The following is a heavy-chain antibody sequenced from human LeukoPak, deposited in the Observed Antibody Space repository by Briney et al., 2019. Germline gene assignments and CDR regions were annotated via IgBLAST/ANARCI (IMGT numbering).Heavy chain of an antibody. J-gene: IGHJ4*02. CDR3: ARDPKDFYDTSNYLYFDY. Sequence: SETLSLTCTVFGGSISTNYWSWIRQPPGKGLEWIGYIYYSGRTNYNPSLKSRVTISIDASKNQFSLKLSSVTAADTAVYYCARDPKDFYDTSNYLYFDYWGRGTLVTVSS. CDR2: IYYSGRT. D-gene: IGHD3-22*01. CDR1: GGSISTNY. V-gene: IGHV4-59*01.